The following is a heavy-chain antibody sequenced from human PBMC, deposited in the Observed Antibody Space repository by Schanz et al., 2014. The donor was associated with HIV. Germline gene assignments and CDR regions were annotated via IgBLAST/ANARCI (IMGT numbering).Heavy chain of an antibody. D-gene: IGHD3-22*01. CDR2: ISGSDGDT. V-gene: IGHV3-23*04. Sequence: VQLVESGGGVVQPGRSLRLSCAASGFTFNSYGMHWVRQAPGKGLDWVSTISGSDGDTYYADSVKGRFTISRDNSKNTLYLQMTTLRTEDTAVYYCAKPEYDSSGNSQSHFDYWGQGTLVTVSS. J-gene: IGHJ4*02. CDR1: GFTFNSYG. CDR3: AKPEYDSSGNSQSHFDY.